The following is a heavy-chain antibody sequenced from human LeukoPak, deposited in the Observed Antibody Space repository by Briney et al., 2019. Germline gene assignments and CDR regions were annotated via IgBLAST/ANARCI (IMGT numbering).Heavy chain of an antibody. CDR2: IIPIFGTA. Sequence: GSSVKVSCKASGGTFSSYAISWVRQAPGQGLEWMGGIIPIFGTANYAQKFQGRVTITADKSTSTAYMELSSLRSEDTAVYYCARVEGSGWSLRGYFDLWGRGTLVTVSS. D-gene: IGHD6-19*01. CDR3: ARVEGSGWSLRGYFDL. J-gene: IGHJ2*01. CDR1: GGTFSSYA. V-gene: IGHV1-69*06.